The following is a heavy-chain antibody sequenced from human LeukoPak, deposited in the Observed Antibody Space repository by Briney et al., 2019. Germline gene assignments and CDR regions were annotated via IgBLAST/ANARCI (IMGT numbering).Heavy chain of an antibody. Sequence: SETLSLTCTVSGGSISSGGYYWSWIRQPPGKGLEWIGYIYHSGSTYYNPSLKSRVTISVDRSKNQFSLKLSSVTAADTAVYYCARGGDSSSWSYYFDYWGQGTLVTVSS. CDR1: GGSISSGGYY. J-gene: IGHJ4*02. V-gene: IGHV4-30-2*01. D-gene: IGHD6-13*01. CDR2: IYHSGST. CDR3: ARGGDSSSWSYYFDY.